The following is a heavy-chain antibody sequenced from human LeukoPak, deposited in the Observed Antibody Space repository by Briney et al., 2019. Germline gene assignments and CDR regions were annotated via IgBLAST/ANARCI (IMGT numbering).Heavy chain of an antibody. CDR3: ARASGSWDGGAFDI. CDR2: IYYSGST. J-gene: IGHJ3*02. CDR1: GGSISSHY. Sequence: PSETLSLTCTVSGGSISSHYWSWIRQPPGKGLEWIGYIYYSGSTNYNPSLKSRVTISVDTSKNQFSLKLSSVTAADTAVYYCARASGSWDGGAFDIWGQGTTVTVSS. D-gene: IGHD1-26*01. V-gene: IGHV4-59*11.